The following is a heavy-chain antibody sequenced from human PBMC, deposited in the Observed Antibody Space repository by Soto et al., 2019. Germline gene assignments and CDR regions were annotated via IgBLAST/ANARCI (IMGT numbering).Heavy chain of an antibody. D-gene: IGHD2-21*02. CDR3: ARTAYCGGDCYTPMYYFDY. Sequence: NPSETLSLTCTVSGGSISSGGYYWSWIRQHPGKGLEWIGYIYYSGSTYYNPSLKSRVTISVDTSKNQFSLKLSSVTAADTAVYYCARTAYCGGDCYTPMYYFDYWGQGTLVTVSS. CDR1: GGSISSGGYY. V-gene: IGHV4-31*03. CDR2: IYYSGST. J-gene: IGHJ4*02.